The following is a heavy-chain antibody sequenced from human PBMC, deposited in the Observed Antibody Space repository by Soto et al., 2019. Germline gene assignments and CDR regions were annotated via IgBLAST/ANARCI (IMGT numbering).Heavy chain of an antibody. CDR1: GGTFSSYA. Sequence: SVKVSCKASGGTFSSYAISWVRQAPGQGLEWMGGIIPIFGTANYAQKFQGRVTITADESTSTAYMELSSLRSEDTAVYYCARVTVAGTSMYYFDYWGQGTLVTVPQ. CDR3: ARVTVAGTSMYYFDY. CDR2: IIPIFGTA. D-gene: IGHD6-19*01. V-gene: IGHV1-69*13. J-gene: IGHJ4*02.